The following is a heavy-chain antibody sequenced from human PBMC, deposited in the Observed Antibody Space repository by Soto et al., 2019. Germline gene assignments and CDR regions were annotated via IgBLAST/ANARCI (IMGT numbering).Heavy chain of an antibody. V-gene: IGHV2-5*02. CDR2: IYWDDDK. CDR1: GFSLTTRGVG. Sequence: QITLMESGPTLVKPTEHLTLTCTFSGFSLTTRGVGVGWIRQPPGKALEWLAVIYWDDDKRYSPSLKTRLVLTKDTPKNQVVLTMTNMDSVDTATYFCAHIVITFGGVVADDAFDVWGQGTMVTVSS. D-gene: IGHD3-16*02. J-gene: IGHJ3*01. CDR3: AHIVITFGGVVADDAFDV.